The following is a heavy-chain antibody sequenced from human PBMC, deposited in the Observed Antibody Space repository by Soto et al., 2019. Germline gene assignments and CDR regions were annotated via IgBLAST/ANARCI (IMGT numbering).Heavy chain of an antibody. Sequence: SLTCAVYGGSFSGYYWSWIRQPPGKGLEWIGEINHSGSTNYNPSLKSRVTISVDTSKNQFSLKLSSVTAADTAGYYWARAYDFWSGYEVMDVWGQGTTVTVS. CDR1: GGSFSGYY. J-gene: IGHJ6*02. CDR2: INHSGST. V-gene: IGHV4-34*01. D-gene: IGHD3-3*01. CDR3: ARAYDFWSGYEVMDV.